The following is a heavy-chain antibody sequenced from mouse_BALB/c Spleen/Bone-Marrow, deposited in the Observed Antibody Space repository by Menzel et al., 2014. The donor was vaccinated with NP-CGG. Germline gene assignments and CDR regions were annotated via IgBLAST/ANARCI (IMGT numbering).Heavy chain of an antibody. V-gene: IGHV1-9*01. CDR1: GYTFSSYW. CDR2: ILPGSGSI. Sequence: QVQLQQSGAELMKPGASVKISCKATGYTFSSYWIEWVKQRPGHGLEWIGEILPGSGSIKYNEKFKGKATFTVDTSSNTAYMQLSSLTSEDSAVYYCASRYDTMDYWGQGISVTVSS. CDR3: ASRYDTMDY. J-gene: IGHJ4*01.